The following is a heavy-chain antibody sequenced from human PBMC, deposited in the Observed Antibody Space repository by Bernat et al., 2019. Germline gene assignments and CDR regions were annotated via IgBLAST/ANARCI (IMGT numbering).Heavy chain of an antibody. CDR2: IYYSGST. J-gene: IGHJ4*02. CDR3: ASRGGSGWKPTSDY. CDR1: GGSISSSSYY. D-gene: IGHD6-19*01. V-gene: IGHV4-39*01. Sequence: QLQLQESGPGLVKPSETLSLTCTVSGGSISSSSYYWGWIRQPPGKGLEWIGSIYYSGSTYYNPSLKSRVTISVDTSKNQFSLKLSSVTAADTAVYYCASRGGSGWKPTSDYWGQGTLVTVSS.